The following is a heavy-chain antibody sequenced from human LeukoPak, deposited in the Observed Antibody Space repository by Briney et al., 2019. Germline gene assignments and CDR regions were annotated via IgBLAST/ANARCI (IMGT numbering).Heavy chain of an antibody. V-gene: IGHV1-2*02. CDR2: INPNSGGT. Sequence: ASVKVSCKASGYTFTGYYMHWVRQAPGQGLEWMGWINPNSGGTNYAQKFQGRVTMTRDTSISTAYMELSRLRSDDTAVYYCARDLVWCGEFDYWGQGTLVTVSS. CDR1: GYTFTGYY. CDR3: ARDLVWCGEFDY. J-gene: IGHJ4*02. D-gene: IGHD3-10*01.